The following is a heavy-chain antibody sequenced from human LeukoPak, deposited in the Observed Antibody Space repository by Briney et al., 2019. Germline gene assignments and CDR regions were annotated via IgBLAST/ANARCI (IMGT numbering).Heavy chain of an antibody. J-gene: IGHJ4*02. V-gene: IGHV4-38-2*02. D-gene: IGHD1-26*01. Sequence: SETLSLTCTVSGYSISSGYYWGWIRQPPGKGLEWIGSIYHSGSTYYNPSLKSRVTISVDTSKNQFSLKLSSVTAADTAVYYCARALYSWSYWVDYWGQGTLVTVSS. CDR2: IYHSGST. CDR1: GYSISSGYY. CDR3: ARALYSWSYWVDY.